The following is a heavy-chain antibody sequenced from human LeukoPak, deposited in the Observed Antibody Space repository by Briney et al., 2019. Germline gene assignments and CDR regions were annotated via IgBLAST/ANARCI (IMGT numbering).Heavy chain of an antibody. J-gene: IGHJ3*02. D-gene: IGHD3-3*01. Sequence: PGGSLRLSCAASGFTFSSYSMNWVRQAPWKGLEWVSYISSSSSTIHYADSVKGRFTISRDSAKNSLFLQMNSLRAEDTAVYYCAREKPYYDFWSGYYFAFDIWGQGTMVTVSS. V-gene: IGHV3-48*04. CDR3: AREKPYYDFWSGYYFAFDI. CDR2: ISSSSSTI. CDR1: GFTFSSYS.